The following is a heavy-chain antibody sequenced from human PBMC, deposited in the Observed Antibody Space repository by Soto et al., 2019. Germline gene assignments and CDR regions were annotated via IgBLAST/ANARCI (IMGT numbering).Heavy chain of an antibody. D-gene: IGHD7-27*01. CDR2: IYWDDDK. CDR1: GFSLSTSGVG. Sequence: QITLKESGPTLVKPTQTLTLTCTFSGFSLSTSGVGVVWIRQPPGKALEWLALIYWDDDKRYSPSLKSSLTITKDTSKNQVVLTMTNMDPVDTATYYCAHSLIPNWGSRGAFDYWGQGTLVTVSS. CDR3: AHSLIPNWGSRGAFDY. J-gene: IGHJ4*02. V-gene: IGHV2-5*02.